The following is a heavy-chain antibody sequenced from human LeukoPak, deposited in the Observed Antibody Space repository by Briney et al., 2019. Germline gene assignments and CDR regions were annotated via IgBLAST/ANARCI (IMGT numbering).Heavy chain of an antibody. CDR3: VSGGERGVGAYFRYYYYGMDV. CDR2: IKSKTDGGTT. D-gene: IGHD1-26*01. V-gene: IGHV3-15*01. CDR1: GFTFSNAW. Sequence: GGSLRLSCAASGFTFSNAWMSWVRQAPGKGLEWVGRIKSKTDGGTTDYAAPVKGRFTISRDDSKNTLYLQMNSLKTEDTAVYYCVSGGERGVGAYFRYYYYGMDVWGQGTTVTVSS. J-gene: IGHJ6*02.